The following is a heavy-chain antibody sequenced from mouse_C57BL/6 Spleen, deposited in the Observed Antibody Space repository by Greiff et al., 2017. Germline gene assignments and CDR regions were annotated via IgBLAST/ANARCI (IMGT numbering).Heavy chain of an antibody. CDR3: ARVYGNYDYFDY. V-gene: IGHV1-55*01. D-gene: IGHD2-1*01. Sequence: QVQLKQPGAELVKPGASVKMSCKASGYTFTSYWITWVKQRPGQGLEWIGDIYPGSGSTNYNEKFKSKATLTVDTSSSTAYMQLSSLTSEDSAVYYCARVYGNYDYFDYWGQGTTLTVSS. J-gene: IGHJ2*01. CDR2: IYPGSGST. CDR1: GYTFTSYW.